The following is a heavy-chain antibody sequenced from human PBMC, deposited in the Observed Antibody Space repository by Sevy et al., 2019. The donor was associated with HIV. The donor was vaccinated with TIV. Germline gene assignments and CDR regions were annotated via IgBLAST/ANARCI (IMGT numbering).Heavy chain of an antibody. V-gene: IGHV3-30-3*01. CDR2: ISFDGGNT. CDR3: ARGPYNSGLRFDF. J-gene: IGHJ4*02. Sequence: GGSLRLSCVASGFSLSDYAMHWVRQGPDKGLAWVAVISFDGGNTYYSDAVEGRFTISRDNSKNTVFLQMNSLSPDDTALYYCARGPYNSGLRFDFWGQGTLATVSS. D-gene: IGHD5-12*01. CDR1: GFSLSDYA.